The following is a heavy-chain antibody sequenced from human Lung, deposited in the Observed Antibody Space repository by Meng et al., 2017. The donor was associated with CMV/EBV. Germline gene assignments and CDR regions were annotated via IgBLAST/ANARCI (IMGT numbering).Heavy chain of an antibody. D-gene: IGHD5-24*01. CDR2: ISYDGTKT. Sequence: GGSXRLXCAASGFTFSSYAMHWVRQAPGKGLEWVAVISYDGTKTYYSDSVKGRFTLSRDNSKNTMYMEMSSLGYEDTAMYYCARARFDGGMDVWGQGTTVTVSS. CDR1: GFTFSSYA. V-gene: IGHV3-30*04. CDR3: ARARFDGGMDV. J-gene: IGHJ6*02.